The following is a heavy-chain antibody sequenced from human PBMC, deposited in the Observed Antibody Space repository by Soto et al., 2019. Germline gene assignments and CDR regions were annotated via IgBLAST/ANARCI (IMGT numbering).Heavy chain of an antibody. D-gene: IGHD3-22*01. CDR2: ISAYNGNT. CDR1: GYTFTSYG. V-gene: IGHV1-18*01. Sequence: ASVKVSCKASGYTFTSYGISWVRQAPGQGLEWMGWISAYNGNTNYAQKLQGRVTMTTDTSTSTAYMELRSLRSDDTAVYYCARDQSSRYYYDSSGTWGQGTLVPSPQ. CDR3: ARDQSSRYYYDSSGT. J-gene: IGHJ5*02.